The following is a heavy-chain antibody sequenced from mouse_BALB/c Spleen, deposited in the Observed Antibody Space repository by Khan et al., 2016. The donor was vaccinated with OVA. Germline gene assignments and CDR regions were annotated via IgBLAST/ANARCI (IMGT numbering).Heavy chain of an antibody. CDR3: AMVFHYYGSRGALDY. CDR1: GYTFTSYS. CDR2: INPSNAYT. V-gene: IGHV1-4*01. J-gene: IGHJ4*01. Sequence: QVQLQQSGAELARPGASVKMSCKASGYTFTSYSMHWIKQRPGQGLEWIGNINPSNAYTNYNQKFKDKATLTADKSSSTAYMQLSSLQSEDFAVSYCAMVFHYYGSRGALDYWGQGTSVTVSS. D-gene: IGHD1-1*01.